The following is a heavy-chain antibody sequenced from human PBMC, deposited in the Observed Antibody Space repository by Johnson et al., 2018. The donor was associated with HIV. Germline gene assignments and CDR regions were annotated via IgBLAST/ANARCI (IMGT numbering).Heavy chain of an antibody. V-gene: IGHV3-7*05. Sequence: VQLVESGGGLVQPGGSLRLSCAASGFTFSSYWMSWVRQAPGKGLEWVANIKEDGTEKYYVDSVKGRFSISSDNAKNSLYLQMDSLRAEDTAVYYCAKWGQEQQLVSGAFDIWGQGTMVGVSS. CDR2: IKEDGTEK. CDR3: AKWGQEQQLVSGAFDI. J-gene: IGHJ3*02. D-gene: IGHD6-13*01. CDR1: GFTFSSYW.